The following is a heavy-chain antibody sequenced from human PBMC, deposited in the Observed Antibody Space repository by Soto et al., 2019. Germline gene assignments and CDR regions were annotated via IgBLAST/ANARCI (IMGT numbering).Heavy chain of an antibody. CDR1: GFTFSSYA. V-gene: IGHV3-23*01. Sequence: TGGSLRLSCAASGFTFSSYAMSWVRQAPGKGLEWVSAISGSGGSTYYADSVKGRFTISRDNSKNTLYLQMNSLRAEDTAVYYCAKHLDGSSWHRNYFDYWGQGTLVTGSS. J-gene: IGHJ4*02. CDR2: ISGSGGST. CDR3: AKHLDGSSWHRNYFDY. D-gene: IGHD6-13*01.